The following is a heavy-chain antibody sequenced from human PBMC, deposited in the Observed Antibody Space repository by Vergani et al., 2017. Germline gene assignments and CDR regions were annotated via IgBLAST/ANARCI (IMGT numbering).Heavy chain of an antibody. CDR2: ISARYPST. CDR1: GITFSACP. J-gene: IGHJ4*02. D-gene: IGHD3-22*01. V-gene: IGHV3-23*01. Sequence: EVQLLQSGGGVIQPGGSGRLSCAASGITFSACPMTWVRQAPGKGLEWVSAISARYPSTYYADSVKGRFTISRDNSKNMLYLQMNSLRAEDTAVYYCARLSYDTTPYLQGGYDCWGQGTLVSVSS. CDR3: ARLSYDTTPYLQGGYDC.